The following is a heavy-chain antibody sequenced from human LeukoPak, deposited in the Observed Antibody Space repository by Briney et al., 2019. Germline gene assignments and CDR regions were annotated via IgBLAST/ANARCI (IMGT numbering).Heavy chain of an antibody. CDR2: INHSGST. D-gene: IGHD2-2*02. J-gene: IGHJ5*02. V-gene: IGHV4-34*01. CDR1: GGSFSGYY. Sequence: SETLSLTCAVYGGSFSGYYWSWIRQPPGKGLEWIGEINHSGSTNYNPSLKSRVTISVDTSKNQFSLKLSSVTAADTAVYYCARGKRVVPAAILRGWFDPWGQGTLVTVSP. CDR3: ARGKRVVPAAILRGWFDP.